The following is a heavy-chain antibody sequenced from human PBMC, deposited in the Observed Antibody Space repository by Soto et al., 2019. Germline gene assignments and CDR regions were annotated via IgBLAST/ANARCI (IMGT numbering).Heavy chain of an antibody. CDR2: INAGNGNT. V-gene: IGHV1-3*01. D-gene: IGHD4-17*01. CDR3: ARDDYGDLRSFDY. J-gene: IGHJ4*02. Sequence: QVQLVQSGAEVKKPGASVKVSCKASGYTFTSYAMHWVRQAPGQRLEWMGWINAGNGNTKYSQKFQGRVTITRDTSARTAYMELSSLRSEDTAVYYCARDDYGDLRSFDYWGQGTLVTVSS. CDR1: GYTFTSYA.